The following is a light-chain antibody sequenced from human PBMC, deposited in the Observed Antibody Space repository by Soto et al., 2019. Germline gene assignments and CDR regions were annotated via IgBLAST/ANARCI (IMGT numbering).Light chain of an antibody. CDR2: AAA. CDR1: QGIRND. CDR3: LQDYNYPPT. V-gene: IGKV1-6*01. Sequence: AIQMTQSPSSLSASVGDRVTITCRASQGIRNDLGWYQQKPAKAPKLLIYAAASLQSEVPSRFSGSGSSTDFTLTISSLQPEDFATYYCLQDYNYPPTYGQGTKVDIK. J-gene: IGKJ1*01.